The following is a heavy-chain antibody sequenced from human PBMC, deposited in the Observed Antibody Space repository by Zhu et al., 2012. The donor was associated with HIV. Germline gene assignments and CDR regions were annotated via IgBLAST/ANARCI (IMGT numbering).Heavy chain of an antibody. CDR3: ARADGSGTYYYYYMDV. D-gene: IGHD3-10*01. CDR1: GGSSSSGDYY. Sequence: QVQLQESGPGLVKPSQTLSLTCTVSGGSSSSGDYYWSWIRQPPGKGLEWIAYIHHSGTTYYNPSLKSRLSISIDTSENQFSLRLSSVSAADTAVYFCARADGSGTYYYYYMDVWGKGDHGHRLL. J-gene: IGHJ6*03. CDR2: IHHSGTT. V-gene: IGHV4-30-4*08.